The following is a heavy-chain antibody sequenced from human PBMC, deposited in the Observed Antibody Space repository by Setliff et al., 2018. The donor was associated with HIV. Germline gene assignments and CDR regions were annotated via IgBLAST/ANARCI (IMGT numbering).Heavy chain of an antibody. V-gene: IGHV3-23*01. Sequence: GGSLRLSCAASGFSFSIYAMTWVRQAPGKELEWVSGISGSGLSTYYADSVKGRFTISRDNSKNTLYLQVNSLRAEDTAVYYCAKDDVPRDFDIWGQGTMVTVSS. CDR3: AKDDVPRDFDI. CDR2: ISGSGLST. CDR1: GFSFSIYA. J-gene: IGHJ3*02.